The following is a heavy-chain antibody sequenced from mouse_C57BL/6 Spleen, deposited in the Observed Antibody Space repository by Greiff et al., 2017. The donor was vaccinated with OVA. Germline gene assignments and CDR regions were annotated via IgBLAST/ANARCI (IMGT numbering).Heavy chain of an antibody. Sequence: QVQLKESGAELMKPGASVKLSCKATGYTFTGYWIEWVKQRPGHGLEWIGEILPGSGSTNYNEKFKGKATFTADTSSNTAYMQLSSLTTEDSAIYYCARSFITTVVAPEAMDYWGQGTSVTVAS. D-gene: IGHD1-1*01. CDR2: ILPGSGST. CDR1: GYTFTGYW. J-gene: IGHJ4*01. CDR3: ARSFITTVVAPEAMDY. V-gene: IGHV1-9*01.